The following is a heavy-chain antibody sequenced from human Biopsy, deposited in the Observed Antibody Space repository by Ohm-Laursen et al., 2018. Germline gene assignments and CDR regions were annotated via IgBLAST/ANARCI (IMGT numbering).Heavy chain of an antibody. CDR3: ARWETTLGRSLDS. J-gene: IGHJ4*02. D-gene: IGHD1-26*01. V-gene: IGHV1-8*01. Sequence: SVTVSCKASGYTFTSHDINWVRQATGQGLEWMGWMSPNTGNTVYAQRFQDRVTMTSDTSTGTAYMGLTSLTSDDTAVYFCARWETTLGRSLDSWGQGTLVAVSS. CDR2: MSPNTGNT. CDR1: GYTFTSHD.